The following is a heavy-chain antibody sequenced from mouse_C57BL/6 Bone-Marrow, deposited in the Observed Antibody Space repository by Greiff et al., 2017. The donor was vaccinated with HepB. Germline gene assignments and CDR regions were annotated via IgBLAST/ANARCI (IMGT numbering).Heavy chain of an antibody. CDR1: GYTFTSYG. CDR3: ARGTTVVAPFAD. Sequence: VQLQQSGAELARPGASVKLSCKASGYTFTSYGISWVKQRTGQGLEWIGEIYPRSGNTYYNEKFKGKATLTADKSSSTAYMELRSLTSVDAAVYFCARGTTVVAPFADWGQGTLVTVSA. V-gene: IGHV1-81*01. D-gene: IGHD1-1*01. CDR2: IYPRSGNT. J-gene: IGHJ3*01.